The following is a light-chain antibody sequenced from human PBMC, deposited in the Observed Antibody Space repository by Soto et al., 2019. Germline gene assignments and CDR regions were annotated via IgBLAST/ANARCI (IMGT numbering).Light chain of an antibody. Sequence: EIVLTQSPGTLSLSPGERATPSCRASQSVSSSYLGWYQQKPGQAPRLLIYGASSRATGIPDRFSGSGSGTDFTLTVSRLEPEDFAVYYCQQYGSSFTFGQGTRLEI. CDR2: GAS. V-gene: IGKV3-20*01. J-gene: IGKJ5*01. CDR1: QSVSSSY. CDR3: QQYGSSFT.